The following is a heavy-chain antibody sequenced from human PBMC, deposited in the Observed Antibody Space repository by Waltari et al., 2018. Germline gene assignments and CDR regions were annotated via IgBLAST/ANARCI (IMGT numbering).Heavy chain of an antibody. CDR1: GYSISSGYY. Sequence: QVQLQESGPGLVKPSETLSLTCAVSGYSISSGYYWGWIRQPPGKGLEWIGSIYNSGSTYSYSSLKRRVTISVDTSKNQSSLKLSSVTAADTAVYYCARSVGGAVAVPPDYWGQGTLVTVSS. CDR2: IYNSGST. J-gene: IGHJ4*02. CDR3: ARSVGGAVAVPPDY. V-gene: IGHV4-38-2*01. D-gene: IGHD6-19*01.